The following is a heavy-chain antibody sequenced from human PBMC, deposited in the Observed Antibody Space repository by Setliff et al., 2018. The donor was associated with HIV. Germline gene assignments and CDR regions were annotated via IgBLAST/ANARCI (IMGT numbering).Heavy chain of an antibody. CDR2: VYHSGAT. J-gene: IGHJ6*03. CDR3: ARRPPPLQFLDSPSYYMDV. D-gene: IGHD3-3*01. CDR1: GDSVSGSNW. Sequence: SLTCNVSGDSVSGSNWWTWVRRSPQRGLEWIGEVYHSGATNYNPSLKSRVAMSVDKSENQFSLRLNSVTAADTAVYYCARRPPPLQFLDSPSYYMDVWGKGTTVTVSS. V-gene: IGHV4-4*02.